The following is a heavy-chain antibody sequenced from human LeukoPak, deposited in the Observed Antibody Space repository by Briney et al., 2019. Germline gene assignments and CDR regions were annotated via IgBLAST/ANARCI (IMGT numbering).Heavy chain of an antibody. CDR3: AKDLRCSSTSCWGNDY. V-gene: IGHV3-30*18. D-gene: IGHD2-2*01. J-gene: IGHJ4*02. CDR2: TSSDLNVK. CDR1: GFTFRNYV. Sequence: GGSLRLSCAASGFTFRNYVIHWVRQAPGKGLEWVAVTSSDLNVKLYADSVKGRFTMSRDNSKNTLYLQMNSLRAEDTAVYYCAKDLRCSSTSCWGNDYWGQGTLVTVSS.